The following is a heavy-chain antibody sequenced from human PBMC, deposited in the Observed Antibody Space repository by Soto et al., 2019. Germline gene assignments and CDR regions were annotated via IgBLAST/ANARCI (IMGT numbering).Heavy chain of an antibody. Sequence: PWGSLRLSCAASGFTFSDYYMSWIRQAPGKGLEWVSYISSSGSTIYYADSVKGRFTISRDNAKNSLYLQMNSLRAEDTAVYYCARDRQYYDAYYYYMDVWGKGTTVTVSS. CDR1: GFTFSDYY. CDR2: ISSSGSTI. J-gene: IGHJ6*03. V-gene: IGHV3-11*01. CDR3: ARDRQYYDAYYYYMDV. D-gene: IGHD3-3*01.